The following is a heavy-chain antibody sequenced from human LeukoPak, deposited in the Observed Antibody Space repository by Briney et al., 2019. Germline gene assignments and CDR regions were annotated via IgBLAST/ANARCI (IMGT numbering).Heavy chain of an antibody. D-gene: IGHD1-26*01. CDR3: AKDVGKWESLHFFDY. CDR2: ISGSGVST. CDR1: GCTLSTNA. Sequence: GGSLRLSCLTSGCTLSTNAMSWVRQAPGKGLGWISGISGSGVSTYYADSVKGRFTISRDDSRNTLYLQMNSLRGDDTAVYYCAKDVGKWESLHFFDYWGQGTLVTVSS. V-gene: IGHV3-23*01. J-gene: IGHJ4*02.